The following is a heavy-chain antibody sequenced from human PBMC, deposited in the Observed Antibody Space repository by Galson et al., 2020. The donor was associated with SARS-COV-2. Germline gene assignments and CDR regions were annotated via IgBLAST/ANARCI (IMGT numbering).Heavy chain of an antibody. V-gene: IGHV1-2*02. CDR3: AKGTLYYYNSGSYRFDS. J-gene: IGHJ4*02. CDR1: GYSFTGYY. CDR2: INPNSGIT. D-gene: IGHD3-10*01. Sequence: ASVKVSCKASGYSFTGYYMHWVRQAPGQGLEWMGWINPNSGITSYSQHFQDRSTMTRDTSINTAYMELSRLRSDDMAVYYCAKGTLYYYNSGSYRFDSWGQGTLVTVSS.